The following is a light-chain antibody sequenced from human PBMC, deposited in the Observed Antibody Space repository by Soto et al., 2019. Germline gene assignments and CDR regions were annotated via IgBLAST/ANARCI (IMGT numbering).Light chain of an antibody. CDR3: CSHAGSYNHV. CDR1: SSDVGRYNF. V-gene: IGLV2-11*01. CDR2: DVI. J-gene: IGLJ1*01. Sequence: QSVLTQPRSVSGSPGQSVTISCTGTSSDVGRYNFVSWYQQHPDKAPKLMIYDVIKRPSGVPDRFSGSKSGNTASLTIYGLQAEDEAEYHCCSHAGSYNHVLGNGTKVT.